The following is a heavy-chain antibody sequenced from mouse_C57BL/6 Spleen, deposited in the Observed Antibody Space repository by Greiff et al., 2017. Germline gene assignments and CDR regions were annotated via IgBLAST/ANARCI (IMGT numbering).Heavy chain of an antibody. CDR2: IWRGGST. Sequence: QVQLQQSGPGLVQPSQSLSITCTVSGFSLTSYGVHWVRQSPGKGLEWLGVIWRGGSTDYNAAFMSRLSITKDNSKSQVFFKMNSLQADDTAIYYCAKALYYDYDEDYYAMDYWGQGTSVTVSS. V-gene: IGHV2-5*01. CDR3: AKALYYDYDEDYYAMDY. J-gene: IGHJ4*01. CDR1: GFSLTSYG. D-gene: IGHD2-4*01.